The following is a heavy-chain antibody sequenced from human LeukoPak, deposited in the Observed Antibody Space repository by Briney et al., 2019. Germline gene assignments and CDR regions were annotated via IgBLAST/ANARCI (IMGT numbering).Heavy chain of an antibody. CDR1: GYSISSGYY. CDR3: ARAPYADIDGYGELDY. J-gene: IGHJ4*02. Sequence: ETLPLTCAVSGYSISSGYYWGWVRQPPGKGLEWIGSIHHSGNTDYNPSLKSRVTISVDTSKNQFSLKLTSVTAADTAVYYCARAPYADIDGYGELDYWGQGTLVTVSS. CDR2: IHHSGNT. D-gene: IGHD2-15*01. V-gene: IGHV4-38-2*01.